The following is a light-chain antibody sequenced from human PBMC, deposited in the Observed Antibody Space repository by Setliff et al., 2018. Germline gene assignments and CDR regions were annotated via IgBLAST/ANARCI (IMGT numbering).Light chain of an antibody. CDR1: GSDVGAYKF. Sequence: QCALTQPASVSGSPGQSIAVSCTGSGSDVGAYKFVSWYQQRPGKAPRLMIYDVSNRPSGVSDRFSGSKSGNTASLTISGLQAEDEADYYCCSYTGTSTPYVFGTGTKGTVL. J-gene: IGLJ1*01. CDR2: DVS. CDR3: CSYTGTSTPYV. V-gene: IGLV2-14*01.